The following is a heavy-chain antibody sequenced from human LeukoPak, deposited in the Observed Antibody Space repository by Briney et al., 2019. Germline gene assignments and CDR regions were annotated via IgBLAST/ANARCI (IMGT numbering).Heavy chain of an antibody. V-gene: IGHV4-39*01. CDR2: VYYSGST. J-gene: IGHJ4*02. Sequence: SETLSLTCTVSGGSISSSSLYWDWIRQPPGKGLEWIGTVYYSGSTYYNPSLKSRVTISVDTSKNQFSLKLSSVTAADTAVYYCASAGYYDSSGYYWWGQGTLVTVSS. D-gene: IGHD3-22*01. CDR1: GGSISSSSLY. CDR3: ASAGYYDSSGYYW.